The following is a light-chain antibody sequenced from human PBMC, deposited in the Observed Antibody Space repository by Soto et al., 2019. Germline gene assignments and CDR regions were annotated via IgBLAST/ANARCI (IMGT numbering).Light chain of an antibody. Sequence: QPVLTQPPSVSGAPGQRVTISCTGSSSNIGAGYDVHWYQQTPGTAPKVLIYGNNNRPSGVPDRFSGSKSGTSASLAITGLQAEDEADYYCQSYDGSLSASGWVFGGGTKLTVL. CDR2: GNN. V-gene: IGLV1-40*01. CDR1: SSNIGAGYD. CDR3: QSYDGSLSASGWV. J-gene: IGLJ3*02.